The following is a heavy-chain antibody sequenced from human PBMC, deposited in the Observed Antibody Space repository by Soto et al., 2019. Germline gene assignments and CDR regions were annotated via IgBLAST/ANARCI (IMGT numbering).Heavy chain of an antibody. V-gene: IGHV1-69*04. CDR3: ARVPSSSNYYYYYYMDV. J-gene: IGHJ6*03. D-gene: IGHD3-10*01. Sequence: SVKVSCKASGGTFSSDGINWVRQTPGQGLEWMGRIIPFLDVTNYAQKFQGRVTITTNKSISIAYMELSSLRSEDTAVYYCARVPSSSNYYYYYYMDVWGKGTTVTVSS. CDR2: IIPFLDVT. CDR1: GGTFSSDG.